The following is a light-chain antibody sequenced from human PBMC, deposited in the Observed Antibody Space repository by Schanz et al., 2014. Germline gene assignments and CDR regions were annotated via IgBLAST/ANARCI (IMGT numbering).Light chain of an antibody. CDR3: QQYGSSALT. CDR1: QSVSSN. Sequence: ETVMTQSPDTLSVSPGERATLSCRASQSVSSNLAWYQQKPGQAPRLLIYAASRRATGIPDRVSGSGSGTEFTLSISRLDPEDFAVYYCQQYGSSALTFGGGTKVEIK. J-gene: IGKJ4*01. V-gene: IGKV3-20*01. CDR2: AAS.